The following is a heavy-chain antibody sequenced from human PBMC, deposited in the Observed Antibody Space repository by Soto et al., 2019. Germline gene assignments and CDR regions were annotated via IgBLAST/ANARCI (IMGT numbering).Heavy chain of an antibody. V-gene: IGHV1-8*01. CDR2: MNPNSGNT. D-gene: IGHD6-13*01. CDR3: ARGAIPYSSSWYALYYYYGMDV. J-gene: IGHJ6*02. CDR1: GYTFTSYD. Sequence: GASVKVSCKVSGYTFTSYDINWVRQATGQGLEWMGWMNPNSGNTGYAQKFQGRVTMTRNTSISTAYMELSSLRSEDTAVYYCARGAIPYSSSWYALYYYYGMDVWGQGTTVTVSS.